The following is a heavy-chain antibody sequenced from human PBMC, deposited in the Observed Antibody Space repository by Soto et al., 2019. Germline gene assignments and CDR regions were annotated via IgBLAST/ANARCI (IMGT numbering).Heavy chain of an antibody. CDR3: ARESRSLESLSLNWFEH. CDR1: GFTFSSYS. Sequence: PGGSLRLSCAASGFTFSSYSMNWVRQAPGKGLEWVSYISSSSSTIYYADSVKGRFTISRDNAKNSLYLQMTSLRDEDTAVYYCARESRSLESLSLNWFEHWGQGPLVTVSP. D-gene: IGHD3-3*01. V-gene: IGHV3-48*02. CDR2: ISSSSSTI. J-gene: IGHJ5*02.